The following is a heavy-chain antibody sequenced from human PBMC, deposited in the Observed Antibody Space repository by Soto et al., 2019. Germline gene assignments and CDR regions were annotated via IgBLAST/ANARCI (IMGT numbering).Heavy chain of an antibody. CDR1: GGSISSGGYY. CDR3: ARLTVDIVATTLDY. CDR2: IYYSGST. D-gene: IGHD5-12*01. J-gene: IGHJ4*02. V-gene: IGHV4-30-4*01. Sequence: SETLSLTCTVSGGSISSGGYYWSWIRQPPGKGLEWIGYIYYSGSTYYNPSLKSRVTISVDTSKNQLSLKLSSVTAADTAVYYCARLTVDIVATTLDYWGQGTLVTVSS.